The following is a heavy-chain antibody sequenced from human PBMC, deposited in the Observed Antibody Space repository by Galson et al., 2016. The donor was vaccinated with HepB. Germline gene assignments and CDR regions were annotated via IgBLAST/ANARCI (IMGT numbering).Heavy chain of an antibody. CDR1: GFTFSFYG. Sequence: SLRLSCAASGFTFSFYGMHWVRQSPGKGLEWVAFISYDGSDIYYKDSVKGRFTISRDNSRNTLYLQMNSLRAEDTAVYYGASHDYDLSSYPSGEEDCQDGGQGTLVTV. V-gene: IGHV3-30*03. CDR3: ASHDYDLSSYPSGEEDCQD. D-gene: IGHD3-22*01. CDR2: ISYDGSDI. J-gene: IGHJ1*01.